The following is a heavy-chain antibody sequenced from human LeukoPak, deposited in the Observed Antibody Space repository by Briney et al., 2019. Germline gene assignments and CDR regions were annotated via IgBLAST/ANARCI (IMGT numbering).Heavy chain of an antibody. CDR1: GDTFISYA. D-gene: IGHD3-22*01. CDR3: ARDDYYDSSAYRENPFDV. Sequence: GASVKVSYKASGDTFISYAISWLRQAPGQGREWMGGIIPILGTTNYAQKFQGRVPITADESTSTLYMELRSLRSEDTAIYYCARDDYYDSSAYRENPFDVWGQGTMVTVSS. J-gene: IGHJ3*01. CDR2: IIPILGTT. V-gene: IGHV1-69*13.